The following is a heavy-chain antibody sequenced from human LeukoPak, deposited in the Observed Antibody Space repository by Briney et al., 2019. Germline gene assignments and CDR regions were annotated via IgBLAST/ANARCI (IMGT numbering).Heavy chain of an antibody. CDR2: IYHSGST. V-gene: IGHV4-30-2*01. Sequence: SETLSLTCAVSGGSISSGGYSWSWIRQPPGKGLEWIGYIYHSGSTYYNPSLKSRVTISVDRSKNQFSLKLSSVTAADTAVYYCARDGSGYYYFDYWGQGTLVTVSS. CDR3: ARDGSGYYYFDY. CDR1: GGSISSGGYS. J-gene: IGHJ4*02. D-gene: IGHD3-22*01.